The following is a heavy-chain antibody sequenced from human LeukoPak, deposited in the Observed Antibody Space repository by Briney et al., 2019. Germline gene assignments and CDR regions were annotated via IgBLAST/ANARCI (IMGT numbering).Heavy chain of an antibody. J-gene: IGHJ6*03. CDR2: IYHRGNT. D-gene: IGHD2-2*01. V-gene: IGHV4-38-2*01. CDR1: GYSISSNYY. CDR3: ARSVIVPAIVADYYTYMDV. Sequence: SGTLSLTCAVSGYSISSNYYWGWIRQPPGKGLEWIGVIYHRGNTDYNPSLQSRVTISIDTSKNEFSLKVNSVTAADTAVYYCARSVIVPAIVADYYTYMDVWGRGISVTVSS.